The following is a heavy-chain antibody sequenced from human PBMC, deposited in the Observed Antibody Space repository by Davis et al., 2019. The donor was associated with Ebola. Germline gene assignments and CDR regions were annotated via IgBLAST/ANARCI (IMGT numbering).Heavy chain of an antibody. CDR2: ISGSGGST. CDR3: AKEGEGLLEWLSDYYGMDV. V-gene: IGHV3-23*01. CDR1: GFTFSSYA. J-gene: IGHJ6*02. D-gene: IGHD3-3*01. Sequence: PGGSLRLSCAASGFTFSSYAMSWVRQAPGKGLEWVSAISGSGGSTYYADSVKGRFTISRDNSKNTLYLQMNSLRAEDTAVYYCAKEGEGLLEWLSDYYGMDVWGQGTTVTVSS.